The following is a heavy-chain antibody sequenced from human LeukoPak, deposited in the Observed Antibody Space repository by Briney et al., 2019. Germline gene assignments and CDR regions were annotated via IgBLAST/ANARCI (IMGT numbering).Heavy chain of an antibody. J-gene: IGHJ4*02. V-gene: IGHV3-74*01. CDR1: GFTFSSYW. CDR3: ARSNHGCHDY. D-gene: IGHD4-11*01. Sequence: PGGSLRLSCAASGFTFSSYWMHWVRQAPGKGLVWVSRINNDGSSTPYADSVKGRFTISRDNAKNTLYLQMNSLRAEDTAVYYCARSNHGCHDYWGQGTLVIVSS. CDR2: INNDGSST.